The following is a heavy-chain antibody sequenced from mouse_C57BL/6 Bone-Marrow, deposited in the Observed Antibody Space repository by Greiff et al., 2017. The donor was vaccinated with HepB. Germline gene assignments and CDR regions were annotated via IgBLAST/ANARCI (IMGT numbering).Heavy chain of an antibody. V-gene: IGHV5-6*01. CDR3: ASPNKGYYFDY. J-gene: IGHJ2*01. CDR2: ISSGGSYT. D-gene: IGHD3-3*01. Sequence: EVHLVESGGDLVKPGGSLKLSCAASGFTFSSYGMSWVRQTPDKRLEWVATISSGGSYTYYPDSVKGRFTISRDNAKNTLYLQMSSLKSEDTAMYYCASPNKGYYFDYWGQGTTLTVSS. CDR1: GFTFSSYG.